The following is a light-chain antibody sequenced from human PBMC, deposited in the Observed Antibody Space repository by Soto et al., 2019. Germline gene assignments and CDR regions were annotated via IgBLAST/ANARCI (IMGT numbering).Light chain of an antibody. Sequence: EIVLTQSPGTLSLSPGERATLSCRTSQTITTTYLAWYQQKPGQAPRLLIYGASSRATGIPDRFSGSGSGTDFTLTISRLEPEDFGMYYGQQYGSSPPTWTFGQGTKVEI. CDR2: GAS. CDR1: QTITTTY. V-gene: IGKV3-20*01. CDR3: QQYGSSPPTWT. J-gene: IGKJ1*01.